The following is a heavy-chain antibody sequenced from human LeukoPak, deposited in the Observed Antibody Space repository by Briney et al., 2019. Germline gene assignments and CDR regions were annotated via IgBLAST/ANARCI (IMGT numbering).Heavy chain of an antibody. CDR2: IYHSGST. Sequence: SETLSLTCAVSGGSISSGGYSWSWIRQPPGKGLEWIGYIYHSGSTYYNPSLKSRVTISVDRSKNQFSLKLSSVTAADTAVYYCARDGSGMYYYGSGSLDPWGQGTLVTVSS. V-gene: IGHV4-30-2*01. CDR1: GGSISSGGYS. J-gene: IGHJ5*02. D-gene: IGHD3-10*01. CDR3: ARDGSGMYYYGSGSLDP.